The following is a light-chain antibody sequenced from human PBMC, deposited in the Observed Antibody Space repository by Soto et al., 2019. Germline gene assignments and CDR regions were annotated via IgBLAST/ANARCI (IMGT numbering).Light chain of an antibody. Sequence: DVVLTQSPLSLPVTLGQPASISCRSSQGLIYSDGNTYVNWFHQRPGQSPRGLIYNVANRDSGGPDRFSGSGSGTDFTLKISRVEAEDVGVYYCMQNTHWPRTFGQGTKVEIK. J-gene: IGKJ1*01. V-gene: IGKV2-30*01. CDR1: QGLIYSDGNTY. CDR2: NVA. CDR3: MQNTHWPRT.